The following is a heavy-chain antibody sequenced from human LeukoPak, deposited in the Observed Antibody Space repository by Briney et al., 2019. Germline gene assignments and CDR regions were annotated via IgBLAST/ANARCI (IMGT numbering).Heavy chain of an antibody. CDR2: INPNSGGT. Sequence: GASVKVSCKASGYTFTGYYLHWVRQAPGQGLEWMGWINPNSGGTNNASKFQGWVTMTSDTSISTAYMELTRLTSDDTAMYYCARARGTSFTMVRGVTGFDYWGQGTLVTVSS. V-gene: IGHV1-2*04. D-gene: IGHD3-10*01. CDR3: ARARGTSFTMVRGVTGFDY. J-gene: IGHJ4*02. CDR1: GYTFTGYY.